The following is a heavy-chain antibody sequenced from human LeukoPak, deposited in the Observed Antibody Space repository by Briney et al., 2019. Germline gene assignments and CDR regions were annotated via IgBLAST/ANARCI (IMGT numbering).Heavy chain of an antibody. CDR3: ARHTYSSSWYSGAFDI. CDR1: GGSISSYY. J-gene: IGHJ3*02. V-gene: IGHV4-59*08. Sequence: SETLSLTCTVSGGSISSYYWSWIRQPPGKVLEWIGYIYYSGSTNYNPSLKSRVTISVDTSKNQVSLKLSSVTAADTAVYYCARHTYSSSWYSGAFDIWGQGTMVTVSS. CDR2: IYYSGST. D-gene: IGHD6-13*01.